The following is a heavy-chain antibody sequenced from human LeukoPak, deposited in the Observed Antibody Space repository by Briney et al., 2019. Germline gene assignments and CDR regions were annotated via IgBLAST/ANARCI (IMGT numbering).Heavy chain of an antibody. Sequence: SETLSLTCTVSGGSISRNYWSWIRKPAGKGLEWIGRIYTSGRANYNPSLKSRVTMSVDTSKNQFSLKLSSVTAADTAVYYCARNWNGYDYNFGDAFDIWGQGTMATVSS. J-gene: IGHJ3*02. CDR1: GGSISRNY. CDR3: ARNWNGYDYNFGDAFDI. D-gene: IGHD5-24*01. V-gene: IGHV4-4*07. CDR2: IYTSGRA.